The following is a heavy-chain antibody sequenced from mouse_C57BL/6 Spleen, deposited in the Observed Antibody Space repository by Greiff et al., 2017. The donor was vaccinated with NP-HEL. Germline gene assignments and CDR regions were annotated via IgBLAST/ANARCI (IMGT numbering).Heavy chain of an antibody. V-gene: IGHV1-64*01. CDR1: GYTFTSYW. D-gene: IGHD2-3*01. Sequence: VQLQQPGAELVKPGASVKLSCKASGYTFTSYWMHWVKQRPGQGLEWIGMIHPNSGSTNYNEKFKSKATLTVDKSSSTAYMQLSSLTSEDSAVYYCARGGLYDGYYVFAYWGQGTLVTVSA. J-gene: IGHJ3*01. CDR3: ARGGLYDGYYVFAY. CDR2: IHPNSGST.